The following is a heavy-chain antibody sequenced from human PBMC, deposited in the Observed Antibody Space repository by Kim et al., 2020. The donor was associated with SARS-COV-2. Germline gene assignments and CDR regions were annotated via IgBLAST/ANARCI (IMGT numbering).Heavy chain of an antibody. D-gene: IGHD6-13*01. CDR1: GFTFSSYS. CDR3: AGSIAAAEFDN. CDR2: ISSSSSYI. V-gene: IGHV3-21*01. J-gene: IGHJ4*02. Sequence: GGSLRLSCAASGFTFSSYSMNWVRQAPGKGLEWVSSISSSSSYIYYADSVKGRFTISRDNAKNSLYLQMNSLRAEDTAVYYCAGSIAAAEFDNWGQGTLVTVSS.